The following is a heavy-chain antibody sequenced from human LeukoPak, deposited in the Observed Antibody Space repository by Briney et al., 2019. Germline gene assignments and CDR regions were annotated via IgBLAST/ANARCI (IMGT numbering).Heavy chain of an antibody. D-gene: IGHD4-11*01. CDR2: ITSSSSYI. Sequence: GGSLRLSCAASGFTFSSYAMSWVRQAPGKGLEWVSSITSSSSYIYYADSVKGRFTISRDNAKNSLYLQMNSLRAEDTAVYYCARDLTVTSTCWFDRWGRGTLVTVSS. J-gene: IGHJ5*02. CDR1: GFTFSSYA. CDR3: ARDLTVTSTCWFDR. V-gene: IGHV3-21*01.